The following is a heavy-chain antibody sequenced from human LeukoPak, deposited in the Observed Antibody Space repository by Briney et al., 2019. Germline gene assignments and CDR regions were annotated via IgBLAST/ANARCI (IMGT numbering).Heavy chain of an antibody. CDR2: ISYSGST. CDR3: ARVHYSGSGLSSFFDF. CDR1: GGSITTYY. J-gene: IGHJ4*02. Sequence: SETLSPTCTVSGGSITTYYWSWIRQPPGKGLEWIGYISYSGSTNSGNTNYNPSLKSRVTISGDTSKNQFSLKLSSVTAADTAVYYCARVHYSGSGLSSFFDFWGQGALVTVSS. D-gene: IGHD3-10*01. V-gene: IGHV4-59*01.